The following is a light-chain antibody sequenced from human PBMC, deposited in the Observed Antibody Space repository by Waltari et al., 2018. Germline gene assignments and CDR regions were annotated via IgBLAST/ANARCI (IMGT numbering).Light chain of an antibody. CDR2: NTS. Sequence: ETLMTQSPATLSVSPGETATLSCRASQSITSNLAWYQHKPGQAPRLLIYNTSTRATCIPARFSGSGSGTEFTLTISSLQSEDFAVYYCQQYNNWPPWTFGQGTKVEIK. J-gene: IGKJ1*01. CDR1: QSITSN. V-gene: IGKV3-15*01. CDR3: QQYNNWPPWT.